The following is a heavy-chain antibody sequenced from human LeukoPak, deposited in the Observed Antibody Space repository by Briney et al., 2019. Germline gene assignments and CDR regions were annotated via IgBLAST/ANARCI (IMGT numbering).Heavy chain of an antibody. Sequence: SETLSLTCAVYGGSFSGYYWSWIRQPPGKGLEWIGEINHSGSTNYNPSLKSRVTISVDTSKNQFSLKLSSVTAADTAVYYCARSIRSYTSRYYHYGMDVWGQGTTVTVSS. V-gene: IGHV4-34*01. CDR2: INHSGST. CDR3: ARSIRSYTSRYYHYGMDV. CDR1: GGSFSGYY. J-gene: IGHJ6*02. D-gene: IGHD2-2*02.